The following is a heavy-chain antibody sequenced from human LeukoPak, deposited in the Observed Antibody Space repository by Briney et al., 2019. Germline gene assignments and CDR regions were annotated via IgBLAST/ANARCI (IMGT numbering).Heavy chain of an antibody. CDR2: INHSGST. CDR3: ARAPKRLRFAFDY. Sequence: SETLSLTCAVYGGSFSGYYWSWIRQPPGKGLEWIGEINHSGSTNYNPSLKSRVTISVDTSKNQFSLKLSPVTAADTAVYYCARAPKRLRFAFDYWGQGTLVTVSS. V-gene: IGHV4-34*01. D-gene: IGHD3-3*01. J-gene: IGHJ4*02. CDR1: GGSFSGYY.